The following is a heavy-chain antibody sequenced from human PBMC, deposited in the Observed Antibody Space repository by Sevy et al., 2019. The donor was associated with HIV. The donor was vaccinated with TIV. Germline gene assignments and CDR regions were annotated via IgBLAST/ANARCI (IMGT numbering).Heavy chain of an antibody. CDR3: ARDYGSGGSGISY. CDR2: IYHSGST. Sequence: SETLSLTCTVSGYSISSGYYWGWIRQPPGKGLEWIGSIYHSGSTYYNPSLKSLVTISVDTSKNQFSLKLSSVTAADTAVYYCARDYGSGGSGISYWGQGTLVTVSS. V-gene: IGHV4-38-2*02. J-gene: IGHJ4*02. D-gene: IGHD3-10*01. CDR1: GYSISSGYY.